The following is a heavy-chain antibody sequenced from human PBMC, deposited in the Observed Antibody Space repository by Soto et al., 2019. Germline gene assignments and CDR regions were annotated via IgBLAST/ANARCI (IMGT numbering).Heavy chain of an antibody. J-gene: IGHJ3*02. CDR1: GFFFSGFD. Sequence: QEHLVESGGGVVQPGRSLRLSGVPSGFFFSGFDMPWVRQAPGKGLEWVSHIWYDGSNKNYADSVKGRFTSSRDNSKNTLYLQMNSLRAEDTAVYFCARGGEYNWKYAFDIWGQGTMVAVSS. V-gene: IGHV3-33*01. D-gene: IGHD1-7*01. CDR2: IWYDGSNK. CDR3: ARGGEYNWKYAFDI.